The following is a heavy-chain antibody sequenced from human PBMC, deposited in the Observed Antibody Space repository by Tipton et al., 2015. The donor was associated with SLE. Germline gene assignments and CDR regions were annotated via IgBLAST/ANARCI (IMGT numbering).Heavy chain of an antibody. V-gene: IGHV3-30*04. CDR1: GFTFSSYA. CDR3: AKEGVSGGAFDI. CDR2: ISYDGSNK. J-gene: IGHJ3*02. Sequence: RSLRLSCAASGFTFSSYAMHWVRQAPGKGLEWVAVISYDGSNKYYADSVKGRFTISRDNSKNTLYLQMNSLRAEDTAVYFCAKEGVSGGAFDIWGQGTMVTVSS. D-gene: IGHD3-16*01.